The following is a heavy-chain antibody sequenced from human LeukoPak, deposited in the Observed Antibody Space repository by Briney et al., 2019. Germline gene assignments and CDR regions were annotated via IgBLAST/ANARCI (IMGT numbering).Heavy chain of an antibody. Sequence: SETLSPTCTVSGGFISSSSYYWGWIRQPPGKGLEWIGSIYYSGSTYYNPSLKSRVTISVDTSKNQFSLKLSSVTAADTAVYYCARLVVGATVNNWFDPWGQGTLVTASS. J-gene: IGHJ5*02. CDR1: GGFISSSSYY. CDR2: IYYSGST. V-gene: IGHV4-39*01. CDR3: ARLVVGATVNNWFDP. D-gene: IGHD1-26*01.